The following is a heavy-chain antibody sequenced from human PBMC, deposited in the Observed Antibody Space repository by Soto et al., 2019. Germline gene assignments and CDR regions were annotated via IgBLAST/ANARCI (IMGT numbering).Heavy chain of an antibody. D-gene: IGHD3-9*01. Sequence: SETLSLTCTVSGGSISSYYWSWIRQPPGKGLEWIGYIYYSGSTNYNPSLKSRVTISVDTSKNQFSLKLSSVTAADTAVYYCARAPRYFDWLLDYWGQGTLVTVSS. CDR1: GGSISSYY. CDR3: ARAPRYFDWLLDY. J-gene: IGHJ4*02. V-gene: IGHV4-59*01. CDR2: IYYSGST.